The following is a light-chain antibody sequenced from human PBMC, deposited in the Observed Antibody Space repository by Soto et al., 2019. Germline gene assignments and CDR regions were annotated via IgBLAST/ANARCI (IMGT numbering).Light chain of an antibody. V-gene: IGKV3D-20*02. CDR1: QSVVSSY. J-gene: IGKJ4*01. CDR3: QQTKNWRPIT. Sequence: ENVLTQSLGTLSFSPLERDTLXCRPSQSVVSSYVAWYPQKPGQPPRLLIYGVSTRATGVPARFSGSGSETDFSLTIRRLEIEDFGLYDRQQTKNWRPITVAGGTKVDIK. CDR2: GVS.